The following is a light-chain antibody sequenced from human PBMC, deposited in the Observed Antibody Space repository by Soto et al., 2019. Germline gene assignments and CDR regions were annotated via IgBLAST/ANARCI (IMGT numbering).Light chain of an antibody. J-gene: IGKJ3*01. CDR2: GAS. CDR1: QGVTPAY. CDR3: QQYGGSPLFT. Sequence: EIVLTQSPGTLSLSPGERATLSCRASQGVTPAYLAWYQHKPGQAPRLLIYGASNSATGIPDRFSCSGSGPYFTFTISRLEAEDFAVYSCQQYGGSPLFTFDPGPRVVFK. V-gene: IGKV3-20*01.